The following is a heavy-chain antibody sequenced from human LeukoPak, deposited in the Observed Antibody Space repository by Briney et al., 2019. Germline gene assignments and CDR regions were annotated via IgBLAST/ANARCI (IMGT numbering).Heavy chain of an antibody. CDR2: IKQDGSEK. Sequence: PGGSLRLSCGVSEFPFSSYWMSWFRQAPGKGLEWVANIKQDGSEKFYVDSVKGRFTISRDNAKNTLYLQMNSLRVEDTAVNYCERDGTSVYAGDERNRFDPWGQGTLVTVP. CDR3: ERDGTSVYAGDERNRFDP. D-gene: IGHD4-23*01. V-gene: IGHV3-7*01. J-gene: IGHJ5*02. CDR1: EFPFSSYW.